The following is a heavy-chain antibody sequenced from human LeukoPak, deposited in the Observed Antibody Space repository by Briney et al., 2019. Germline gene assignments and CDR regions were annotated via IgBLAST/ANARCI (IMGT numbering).Heavy chain of an antibody. V-gene: IGHV3-53*04. CDR2: IYSGGST. J-gene: IGHJ4*02. D-gene: IGHD3-22*01. CDR1: GFTVSSNY. Sequence: PGGSLRLSCAASGFTVSSNYMSWVRQAPEKGLEWVSVIYSGGSTYYADSVKGRFTISRHNSKNMLYLQMNSLRAEDTAVYYCARGIQDYYDSSGYLDYWGQGTLVTVSS. CDR3: ARGIQDYYDSSGYLDY.